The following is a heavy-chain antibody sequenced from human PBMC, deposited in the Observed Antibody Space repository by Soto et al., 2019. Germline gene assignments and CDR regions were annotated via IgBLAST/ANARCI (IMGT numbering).Heavy chain of an antibody. CDR3: ARGGGYSYGGYFDY. V-gene: IGHV4-34*01. CDR1: GGSFSGYY. J-gene: IGHJ4*02. D-gene: IGHD5-18*01. Sequence: PSETLSLTCAVYGGSFSGYYWSWIRQPPGKGLEWIGEINHSGSTNYNPSLKRRVTISVDTSKNQFSLKLSSVTAACTAVYYCARGGGYSYGGYFDYWGQGTLVTVSS. CDR2: INHSGST.